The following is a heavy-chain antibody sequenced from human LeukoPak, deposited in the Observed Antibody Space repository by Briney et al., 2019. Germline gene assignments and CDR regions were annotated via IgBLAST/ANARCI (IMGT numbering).Heavy chain of an antibody. V-gene: IGHV3-9*01. D-gene: IGHD6-25*01. CDR2: ISWNSGNP. CDR1: GFTFADYA. Sequence: GGSLRLSCAASGFTFADYAMRWVRQAPGKGLGWDSGISWNSGNPGYAESVTGRFTISRDNAKHSMYLHMNRLRAEDPSMYYRAKDGKEGVQRLSKGGYLDLLGRGTLVTVSP. J-gene: IGHJ2*01. CDR3: AKDGKEGVQRLSKGGYLDL.